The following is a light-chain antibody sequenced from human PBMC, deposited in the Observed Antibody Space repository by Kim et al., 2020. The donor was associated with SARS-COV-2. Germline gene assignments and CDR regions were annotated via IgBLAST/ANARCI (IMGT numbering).Light chain of an antibody. J-gene: IGKJ5*01. V-gene: IGKV1-17*01. CDR2: GAS. CDR1: KEIRND. Sequence: ASEGERGKNTGRASKEIRNDLGWYQQNTGRAPKRLIYGASSVQRGVQSRFRGSGAGTEFNNKKSSRQHEDEATEYCRQKNAYAIKFGQGTRLEIK. CDR3: RQKNAYAIK.